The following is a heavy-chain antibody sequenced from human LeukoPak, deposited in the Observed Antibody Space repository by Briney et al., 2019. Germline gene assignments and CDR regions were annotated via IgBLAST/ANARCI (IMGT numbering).Heavy chain of an antibody. CDR1: GFTFGDYA. J-gene: IGHJ4*02. Sequence: GGSLRLSCTASGFTFGDYAMHWVRQAPGKGLEWVSGISWNSGSIGYADSVKGRFTISRDNAKNSLYLQMNSLGAEDTALYYCAKDIRPWGSGWYNFAYWGQGTLVTVSS. V-gene: IGHV3-9*01. D-gene: IGHD6-19*01. CDR3: AKDIRPWGSGWYNFAY. CDR2: ISWNSGSI.